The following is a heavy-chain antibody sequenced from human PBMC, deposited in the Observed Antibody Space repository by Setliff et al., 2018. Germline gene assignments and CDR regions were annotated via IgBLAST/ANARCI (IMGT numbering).Heavy chain of an antibody. V-gene: IGHV4-31*03. CDR3: ARNPSSFQYSFDL. D-gene: IGHD6-6*01. J-gene: IGHJ2*01. CDR1: GGSISSGTYY. CDR2: IYYSGTT. Sequence: LSLTCTVSGGSISSGTYYWSWIRQHPGKGLEWIGYIYYSGTTYYNPSLKSRVTMSVDTSTSQFSLKLSSVTAADTALYYCARNPSSFQYSFDLWGRGTLVTVSS.